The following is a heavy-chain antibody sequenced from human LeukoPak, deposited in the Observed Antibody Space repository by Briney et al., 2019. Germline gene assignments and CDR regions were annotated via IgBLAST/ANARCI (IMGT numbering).Heavy chain of an antibody. Sequence: GGSLRLSCAASGFTFSSYSMDWARQAPGKGLEWVSSISTSSSYIYHADSVKGRFTISRDNAKNSLYLQMNSLRAEDTAVYYCARDRGETYDFWSGSPPNWFDPWGQGTLVTISS. CDR3: ARDRGETYDFWSGSPPNWFDP. CDR1: GFTFSSYS. D-gene: IGHD3-3*01. V-gene: IGHV3-21*01. J-gene: IGHJ5*02. CDR2: ISTSSSYI.